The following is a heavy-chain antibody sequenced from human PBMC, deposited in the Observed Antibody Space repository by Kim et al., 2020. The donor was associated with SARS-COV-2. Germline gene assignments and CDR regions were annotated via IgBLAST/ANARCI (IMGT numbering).Heavy chain of an antibody. J-gene: IGHJ6*02. CDR2: IYYSGST. CDR3: ASLIRRTRGYCSSTSCYGGAYYYYGMDV. CDR1: GGSISSSSYY. V-gene: IGHV4-39*01. D-gene: IGHD2-2*01. Sequence: SETLSLTCTVSGGSISSSSYYWGWIRQPPGKGLEWIGSIYYSGSTYYNPSLKSRVTISVDTSKNQFSLKLSSVTAADTAVYYCASLIRRTRGYCSSTSCYGGAYYYYGMDVWGQGTTVTVSS.